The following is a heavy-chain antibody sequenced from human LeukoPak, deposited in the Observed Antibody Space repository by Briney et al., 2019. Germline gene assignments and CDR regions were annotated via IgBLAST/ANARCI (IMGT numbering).Heavy chain of an antibody. Sequence: GGSLRLSCAASGFTFSSYWMSWVRQAPGKGLEWVANIKQDGSEKYYVDSVKGRFTISRDNAKNSLYLQMNSLRAEDTAVYYCARDYYDILTGYYHTFDYWGRGTLVTVSS. J-gene: IGHJ2*01. CDR1: GFTFSSYW. CDR3: ARDYYDILTGYYHTFDY. D-gene: IGHD3-9*01. CDR2: IKQDGSEK. V-gene: IGHV3-7*01.